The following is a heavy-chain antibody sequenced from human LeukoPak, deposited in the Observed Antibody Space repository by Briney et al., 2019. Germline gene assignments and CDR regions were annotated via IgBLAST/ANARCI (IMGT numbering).Heavy chain of an antibody. CDR2: IKSDGSST. CDR1: GFTFSSHN. Sequence: GGSLRLSCAASGFTFSSHNMNWVRQAPGKGLVWVSRIKSDGSSTSYADSVKGRFTISRDNAKNTVYLQMNSLRAEDTAVYYCATSRTFDYWGQGTLVTVSS. CDR3: ATSRTFDY. J-gene: IGHJ4*02. V-gene: IGHV3-74*01.